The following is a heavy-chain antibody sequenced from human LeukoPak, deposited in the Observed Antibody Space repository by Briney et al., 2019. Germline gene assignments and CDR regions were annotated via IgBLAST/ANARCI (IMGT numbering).Heavy chain of an antibody. CDR2: IRSQGYGGTT. D-gene: IGHD4-17*01. CDR1: GFTFGDYA. Sequence: GGSLRLSCTASGFTFGDYAISWLRQAPGKGLEWVGFIRSQGYGGTTEYAASVEGRFTISRDDFKSIAYLQMNSLKTEDTAVYYCARGGHGDCFRYWGQGTLVTVSS. J-gene: IGHJ4*02. V-gene: IGHV3-49*03. CDR3: ARGGHGDCFRY.